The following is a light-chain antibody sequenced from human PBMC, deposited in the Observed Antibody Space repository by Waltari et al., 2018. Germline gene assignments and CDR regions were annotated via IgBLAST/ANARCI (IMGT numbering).Light chain of an antibody. V-gene: IGLV2-14*03. CDR2: DVV. CDR3: CSYTSSDTYV. J-gene: IGLJ1*01. CDR1: RSDFSLFDY. Sequence: SALPQPASVSGSPGQSITISCTGTRSDFSLFDYVSWYQQRPGKVPRLIIYDVVKPPSGVSNRFSGSMSGYTATLTISGLQAEDEADYYCCSYTSSDTYVFGSGTTVTVL.